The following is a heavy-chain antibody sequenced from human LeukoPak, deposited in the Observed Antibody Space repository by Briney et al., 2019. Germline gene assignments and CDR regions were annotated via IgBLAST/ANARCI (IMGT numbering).Heavy chain of an antibody. V-gene: IGHV3-21*01. J-gene: IGHJ6*02. Sequence: GGSLRLSCAASGFTISSYSMTWVRQAPGKGLEWVSSISSSSSYIYYADSVKGRFTISRDNAKNSLYLQMNSLRAEDTAVYYCARDGNYDFWSGYYYGMDVWGQGTTVTVSS. CDR3: ARDGNYDFWSGYYYGMDV. D-gene: IGHD3-3*01. CDR2: ISSSSSYI. CDR1: GFTISSYS.